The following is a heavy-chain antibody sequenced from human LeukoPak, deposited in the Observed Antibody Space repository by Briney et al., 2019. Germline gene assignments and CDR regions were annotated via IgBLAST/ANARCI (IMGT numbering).Heavy chain of an antibody. CDR1: GGTFSSYA. Sequence: GASVKVSCKASGGTFSSYAISWVRQAPGQGLEWMGRIIPILGIANYAQKFQGRVTITADKSTSTAYMELSSLRSEDTAVYYCARLSGIGGSGSYYNVGGFDPWGQGTLVTLSS. V-gene: IGHV1-69*04. CDR3: ARLSGIGGSGSYYNVGGFDP. CDR2: IIPILGIA. J-gene: IGHJ5*02. D-gene: IGHD3-10*01.